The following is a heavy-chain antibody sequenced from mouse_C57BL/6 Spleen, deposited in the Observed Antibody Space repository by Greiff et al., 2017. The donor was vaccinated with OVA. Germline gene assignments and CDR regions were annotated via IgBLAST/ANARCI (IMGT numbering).Heavy chain of an antibody. V-gene: IGHV5-17*01. CDR3: ARGGRGSWFAY. CDR1: GFTFSDYG. CDR2: ISSGSGTI. Sequence: EVQGVESGGGLVKPGGSLKLSCAASGFTFSDYGMNWVRQAPEKGLEWVAYISSGSGTIYYADTVKGRFIISRDNDKYTLFLQMTCLRSEDSAMDFCARGGRGSWFAYWGQGALVTVSS. J-gene: IGHJ3*01.